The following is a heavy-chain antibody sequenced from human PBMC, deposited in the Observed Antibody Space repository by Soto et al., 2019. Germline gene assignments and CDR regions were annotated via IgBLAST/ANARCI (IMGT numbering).Heavy chain of an antibody. V-gene: IGHV3-21*01. D-gene: IGHD3-22*01. CDR3: ARDSHTYYYDSSGYSDY. CDR2: ISSSSSYI. CDR1: GFTFSSYS. J-gene: IGHJ4*02. Sequence: PGGSLRLSCAASGFTFSSYSMNWVRQAPGKGLEWVSSISSSSSYIYYAGSVKGRFTISRDNAKNSLYLQMNSLRAEDTAVYYCARDSHTYYYDSSGYSDYWGQGTPVTVSS.